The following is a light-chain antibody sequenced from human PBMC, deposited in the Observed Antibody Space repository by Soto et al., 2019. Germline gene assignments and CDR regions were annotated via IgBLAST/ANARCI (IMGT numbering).Light chain of an antibody. CDR1: QSIGTW. CDR2: DAS. V-gene: IGKV1-5*01. J-gene: IGKJ5*01. Sequence: DIQMTQSPSTLSASVGDRVTITCRASQSIGTWLAWYQRRPGKAPSLLIYDASTLRSGVPSRFSGSGSGTEFTLTISSLQADDFATYYCQQSDTYPLTFGQGTRLEIK. CDR3: QQSDTYPLT.